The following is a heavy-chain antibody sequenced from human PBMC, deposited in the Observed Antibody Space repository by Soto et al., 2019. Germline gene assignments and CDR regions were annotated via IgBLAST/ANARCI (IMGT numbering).Heavy chain of an antibody. Sequence: GESLKISCKGSGYSFTSYWIGWVRQMPGKGLEWMGIIYPGDSDTRYSPSLQGQVTISADKSISTAYLQWSSLKASDTARYYCARLSGYASRMIAVAGKGFDYWGQGTLVTVSP. D-gene: IGHD6-19*01. J-gene: IGHJ4*02. V-gene: IGHV5-51*01. CDR1: GYSFTSYW. CDR3: ARLSGYASRMIAVAGKGFDY. CDR2: IYPGDSDT.